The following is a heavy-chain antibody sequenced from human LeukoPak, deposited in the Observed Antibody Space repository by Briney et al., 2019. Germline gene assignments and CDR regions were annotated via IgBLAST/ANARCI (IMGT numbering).Heavy chain of an antibody. V-gene: IGHV3-33*08. CDR3: ARESRSYCSGGSCYRGVGPHYYYYYYGMDV. D-gene: IGHD2-15*01. Sequence: PGRSLRLSCAASGFTFSSYGMHWVRQAPGKGLEWVAVIWYDGSNKYYADSVKGRFTISRDNSKNTLYLQMNSLRAEDTAVYYCARESRSYCSGGSCYRGVGPHYYYYYYGMDVWGQGTTVTVSS. J-gene: IGHJ6*02. CDR2: IWYDGSNK. CDR1: GFTFSSYG.